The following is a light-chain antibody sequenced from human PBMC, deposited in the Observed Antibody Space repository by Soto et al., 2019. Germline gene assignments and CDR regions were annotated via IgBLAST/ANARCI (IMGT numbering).Light chain of an antibody. V-gene: IGKV1-33*01. CDR1: LPISNY. Sequence: IQMTQSPSSLSASVGDRVTITCRASLPISNYLAWYQQKPGKIPNLLIYAASTLQAGVPSRFSGSGSGTHFTFTISSLQTEDIGTYYCQQYDILPITLGRGTRLEIK. J-gene: IGKJ5*01. CDR3: QQYDILPIT. CDR2: AAS.